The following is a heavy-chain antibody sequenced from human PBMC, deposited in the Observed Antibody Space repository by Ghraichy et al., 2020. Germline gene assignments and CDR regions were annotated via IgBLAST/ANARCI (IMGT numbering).Heavy chain of an antibody. CDR3: AKEYPPGYSSGWYYFDY. Sequence: SLNISCAASGFTFDDYAMHWVRQAPGKGLEWVSGISWNSGSIGYADSVKGRFTISRDNAKNSLYLQMNSLRAEDTALYYCAKEYPPGYSSGWYYFDYWGQGTLVTVSS. CDR1: GFTFDDYA. D-gene: IGHD6-19*01. V-gene: IGHV3-9*01. J-gene: IGHJ4*02. CDR2: ISWNSGSI.